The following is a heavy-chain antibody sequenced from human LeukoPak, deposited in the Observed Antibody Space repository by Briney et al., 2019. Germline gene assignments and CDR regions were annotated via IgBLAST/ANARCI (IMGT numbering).Heavy chain of an antibody. J-gene: IGHJ6*03. CDR1: GDSVSSNSAA. CDR2: TYYRSKWYN. CDR3: ARSVEGYCSGGSCYSYYYYMDV. V-gene: IGHV6-1*01. D-gene: IGHD2-15*01. Sequence: SQTLSLTCAISGDSVSSNSAAWNWIRQSPSRGLEWLGRTYYRSKWYNDYAVSVKSRITINPDTSKNQFSLKLSSVTAADTAVYYCARSVEGYCSGGSCYSYYYYMDVWGKGTTVTVSS.